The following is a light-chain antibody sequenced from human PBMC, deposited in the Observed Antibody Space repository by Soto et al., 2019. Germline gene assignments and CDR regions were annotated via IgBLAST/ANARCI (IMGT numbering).Light chain of an antibody. J-gene: IGLJ3*02. CDR1: SSDVGAYNS. CDR2: EVS. V-gene: IGLV2-14*01. CDR3: SSFTRSSTVV. Sequence: QSVLTQPASVSGSPGQSIIISCTGTSSDVGAYNSVCWHQQHTAKAPKLMIYEVSNRPSGVSDRFSASKSGNTASLTISGLQADDEGDYYCSSFTRSSTVVFGGGTKLTVL.